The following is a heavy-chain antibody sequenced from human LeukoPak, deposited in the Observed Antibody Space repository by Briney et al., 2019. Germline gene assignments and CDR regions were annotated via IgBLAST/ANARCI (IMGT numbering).Heavy chain of an antibody. V-gene: IGHV3-48*03. CDR2: ISSSGSTT. CDR1: GFTFSSYE. D-gene: IGHD6-13*01. Sequence: GGSLRLSCAASGFTFSSYEMNWVRQAPGKGLEWVSYISSSGSTTYYADSVKGRFTISRDNAKNSLYLQMNSLRAEDTAVYYCARKPSSSWYRFDYWGQGTLVTVSS. J-gene: IGHJ4*02. CDR3: ARKPSSSWYRFDY.